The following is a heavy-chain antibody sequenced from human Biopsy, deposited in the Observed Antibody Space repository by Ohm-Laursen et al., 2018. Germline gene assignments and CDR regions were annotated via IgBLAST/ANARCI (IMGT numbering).Heavy chain of an antibody. CDR3: QGGHLPPGQFYGVDA. J-gene: IGHJ6*02. CDR2: LHDRGVT. CDR1: GITVNDHY. Sequence: SLRLSCAASGITVNDHYMSWVRQAPGKGLEWVSSLHDRGVTYYADSVKVRFTISGDNSKNTLYLQMNGLSAEDTAVYFCQGGHLPPGQFYGVDAWGQGTTVTVSS. V-gene: IGHV3-53*01. D-gene: IGHD3-16*01.